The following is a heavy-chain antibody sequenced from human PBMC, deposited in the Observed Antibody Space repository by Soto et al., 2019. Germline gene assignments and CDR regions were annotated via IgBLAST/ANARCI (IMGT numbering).Heavy chain of an antibody. D-gene: IGHD3-10*01. V-gene: IGHV3-30-3*01. CDR2: ISYDGSNK. J-gene: IGHJ6*02. CDR3: ARVPYYYGSGSYIMDV. CDR1: GFTFSSYA. Sequence: PGGSLRLSCAASGFTFSSYAMHWVRQAPGKGLEWVAVISYDGSNKYYADSVKGRFTISRDSSKNTLYLQMNSLRAEDTAVYYCARVPYYYGSGSYIMDVWGPGTTLTVS.